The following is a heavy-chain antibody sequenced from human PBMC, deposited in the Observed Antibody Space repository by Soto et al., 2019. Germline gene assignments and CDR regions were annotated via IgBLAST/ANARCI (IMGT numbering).Heavy chain of an antibody. CDR1: GFNFRNYA. J-gene: IGHJ5*02. CDR3: AKNQGVELVPLATVDWFDP. V-gene: IGHV3-33*06. D-gene: IGHD1-26*01. CDR2: IWSDGSEK. Sequence: PGGSLRLSCAASGFNFRNYAMHWVRQAPGKGLEGVAVIWSDGSEKYYGASGKGRVTLSRDNFKNTVYLELNNLSAEDTAVYHCAKNQGVELVPLATVDWFDPWGQGSVVTVSS.